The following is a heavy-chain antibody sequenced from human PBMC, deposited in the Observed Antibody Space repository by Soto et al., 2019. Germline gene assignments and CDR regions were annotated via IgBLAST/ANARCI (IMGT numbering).Heavy chain of an antibody. D-gene: IGHD3-22*01. CDR3: ARVGRYYYDSSGTDY. CDR2: ISAYNGNT. J-gene: IGHJ4*02. V-gene: IGHV1-18*01. Sequence: ASVKVSCKASGYTFTSYGISWVRQAPGQGLEWMGWISAYNGNTNYAQKIQGRVTMTTDTSTSTAYMELRSLRSDDTAVYYCARVGRYYYDSSGTDYWGQGTLVTVSS. CDR1: GYTFTSYG.